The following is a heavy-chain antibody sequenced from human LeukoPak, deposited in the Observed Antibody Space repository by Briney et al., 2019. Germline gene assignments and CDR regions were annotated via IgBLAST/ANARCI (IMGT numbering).Heavy chain of an antibody. Sequence: ASVKVSCKASGYSFTSNYIHWVRQAPGQGLEWMGIINPIGGITNSAQKFQGRVTMTSDTSTSTVYMELSSPRSEDTAVYYCARGTTTIFWLRQNYFDYWGQGALVTVSS. D-gene: IGHD3-9*01. CDR2: INPIGGIT. V-gene: IGHV1-46*01. CDR3: ARGTTTIFWLRQNYFDY. J-gene: IGHJ4*02. CDR1: GYSFTSNY.